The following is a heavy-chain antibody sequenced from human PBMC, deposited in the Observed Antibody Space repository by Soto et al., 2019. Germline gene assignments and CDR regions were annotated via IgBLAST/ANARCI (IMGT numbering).Heavy chain of an antibody. CDR1: GSFYA. V-gene: IGHV1-69*01. CDR3: ASTPVTGRYSYYGMDA. D-gene: IGHD4-4*01. Sequence: QVQPVQSGSEVKKPGSSVRVSCKTGSFYAVSWVRQAPGQGLEWMGGLIPVFDTPSYAQKFQGRVTITADESKSTAYMALSSLRSDVTALYYCASTPVTGRYSYYGMDAWDQGIAVTVSS. J-gene: IGHJ6*02. CDR2: LIPVFDTP.